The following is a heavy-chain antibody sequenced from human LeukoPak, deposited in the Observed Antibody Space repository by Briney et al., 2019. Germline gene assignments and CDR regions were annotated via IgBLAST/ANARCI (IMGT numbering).Heavy chain of an antibody. Sequence: ASVKASCKASSYTFTSYGISWVRQAPGQGLEWMGWISAYNGNTNYAQKLQGRVTVTTDTSTSTAYMELRSLRSDDTAVYYCARDCSGGSCYSSYWGQGTLVTVSS. CDR3: ARDCSGGSCYSSY. D-gene: IGHD2-15*01. CDR2: ISAYNGNT. J-gene: IGHJ4*02. CDR1: SYTFTSYG. V-gene: IGHV1-18*01.